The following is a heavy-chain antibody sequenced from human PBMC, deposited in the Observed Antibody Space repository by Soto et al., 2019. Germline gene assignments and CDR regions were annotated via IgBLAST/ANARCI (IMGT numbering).Heavy chain of an antibody. CDR3: ARVRGVPAALYYFDY. Sequence: ASVKVSCKASGYTFTSYDINWVRQATGQGLEWMGWMNPNSGNTGYAQKFQGRVTMTRNTSISTAYMELRSLRSDDTAVYYCARVRGVPAALYYFDYWGQGTLVTVSS. J-gene: IGHJ4*02. V-gene: IGHV1-8*01. D-gene: IGHD2-2*01. CDR2: MNPNSGNT. CDR1: GYTFTSYD.